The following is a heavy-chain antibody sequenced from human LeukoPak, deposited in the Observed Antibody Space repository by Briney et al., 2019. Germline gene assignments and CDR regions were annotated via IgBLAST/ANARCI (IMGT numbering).Heavy chain of an antibody. Sequence: GGSLRLSCAASGFTVRNTYMSWVRQAPGKGLEWVSVIYSGGSTDYAGSVKGRFTISRDNSKNTLYLRMNSLRAEDTAVYYCARVQKTIAAHSYFYYYSYMDVWGKGTTVTVSS. CDR2: IYSGGST. CDR3: ARVQKTIAAHSYFYYYSYMDV. CDR1: GFTVRNTY. D-gene: IGHD6-6*01. J-gene: IGHJ6*03. V-gene: IGHV3-53*01.